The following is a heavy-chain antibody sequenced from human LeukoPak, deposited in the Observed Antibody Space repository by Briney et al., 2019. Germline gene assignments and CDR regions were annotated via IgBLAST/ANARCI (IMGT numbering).Heavy chain of an antibody. J-gene: IGHJ4*02. D-gene: IGHD3-10*01. Sequence: GGSLRLSCAASGFTFSSYAMHWVRQAPGKGLEWVAVISFDGSTKYYADSVKGRFTISRDNSKNTLYLQMNSLRAEDTAVYYCAGDDGSGSSYPEPPVDYWGQGTLVTVSS. CDR3: AGDDGSGSSYPEPPVDY. V-gene: IGHV3-30*04. CDR1: GFTFSSYA. CDR2: ISFDGSTK.